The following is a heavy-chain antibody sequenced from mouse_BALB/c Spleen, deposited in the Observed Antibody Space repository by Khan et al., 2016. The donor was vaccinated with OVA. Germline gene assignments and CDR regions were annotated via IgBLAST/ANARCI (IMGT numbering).Heavy chain of an antibody. D-gene: IGHD1-1*01. J-gene: IGHJ3*01. Sequence: EVELVESGGDIVKPGGSLKLSCAASGFTFSTYGMSWVRQTPDKRLEWVAPVILGGIYPNFQDTVKGRFTISRDNAKNTLYLQMSSLRSEDTAMFYCTRLAYYYDSEGFAYWGQGTLVTVSA. CDR1: GFTFSTYG. CDR2: VILGGIYP. V-gene: IGHV5-6*01. CDR3: TRLAYYYDSEGFAY.